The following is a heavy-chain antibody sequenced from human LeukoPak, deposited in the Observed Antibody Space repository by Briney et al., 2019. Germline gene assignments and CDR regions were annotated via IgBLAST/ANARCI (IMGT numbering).Heavy chain of an antibody. V-gene: IGHV3-21*01. D-gene: IGHD3-10*01. CDR3: AGSGSYYNVDY. Sequence: GGSLRLSCAASGFTFSDFSMNWVRQAPGKGLEWVSFISSSSSYIYYADSVKGRLTISRDNARNSLYLQMNSLRAEGTAVYYCAGSGSYYNVDYWGQGTLVTVSS. J-gene: IGHJ4*02. CDR2: ISSSSSYI. CDR1: GFTFSDFS.